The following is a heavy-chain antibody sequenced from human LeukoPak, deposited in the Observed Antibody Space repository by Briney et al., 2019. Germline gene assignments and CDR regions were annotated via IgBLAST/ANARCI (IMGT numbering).Heavy chain of an antibody. J-gene: IGHJ4*02. CDR3: ARADSSSWDYYFDY. CDR1: GYTFTSYD. D-gene: IGHD6-13*01. Sequence: SVKVSCKASGYTFTSYDINWVRQAPGQGLEWMGGIIPIFGTANYAQKFQGRVTITADESTSTAYMELSSLRSEDTAVYYCARADSSSWDYYFDYWGQGTLVTVSS. CDR2: IIPIFGTA. V-gene: IGHV1-69*13.